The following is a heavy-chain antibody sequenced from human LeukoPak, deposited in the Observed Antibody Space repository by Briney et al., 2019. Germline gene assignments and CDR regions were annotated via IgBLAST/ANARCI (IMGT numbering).Heavy chain of an antibody. V-gene: IGHV4-30-2*01. D-gene: IGHD3-16*02. Sequence: NPSQTLSLTCAVSGGSISSGGYSWSWIRQPPGKGLEWIGYIYHSGSTYYNPSLKSRVTISVDRSKNQFSLELSSVTAADTAVYYCASGGYDYVWGSYRSHAFDIWGQGTMVTVSS. CDR2: IYHSGST. CDR1: GGSISSGGYS. CDR3: ASGGYDYVWGSYRSHAFDI. J-gene: IGHJ3*02.